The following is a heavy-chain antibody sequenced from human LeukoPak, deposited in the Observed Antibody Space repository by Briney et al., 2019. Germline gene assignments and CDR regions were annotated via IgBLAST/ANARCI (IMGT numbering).Heavy chain of an antibody. CDR2: ISSSSSYI. Sequence: GGSLRLTCAASGFTFSSYSMNWVRQAPGKGLEWVSSISSSSSYIYSADSVKGRFTISRDNAKDSLYLQMNSLRAEDTAVYYCARLGDYYDSSGYYFYDCFDYWGQGTLVTVSA. CDR3: ARLGDYYDSSGYYFYDCFDY. J-gene: IGHJ4*02. V-gene: IGHV3-21*01. CDR1: GFTFSSYS. D-gene: IGHD3-22*01.